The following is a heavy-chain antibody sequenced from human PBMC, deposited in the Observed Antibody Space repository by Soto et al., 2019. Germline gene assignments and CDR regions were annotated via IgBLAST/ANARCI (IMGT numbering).Heavy chain of an antibody. CDR2: IYHSGST. CDR3: ARSTYSSSWYVGSPYNWFDP. D-gene: IGHD6-13*01. Sequence: SETLSLTCAVSGYSISSGYYWGWIRQPPGKGLEWIGSIYHSGSTYYNPSLKSRVTISVDTSRNQFSLKLSSVTAADTAAYYCARSTYSSSWYVGSPYNWFDPWGQGTLVTVSS. J-gene: IGHJ5*02. CDR1: GYSISSGYY. V-gene: IGHV4-38-2*01.